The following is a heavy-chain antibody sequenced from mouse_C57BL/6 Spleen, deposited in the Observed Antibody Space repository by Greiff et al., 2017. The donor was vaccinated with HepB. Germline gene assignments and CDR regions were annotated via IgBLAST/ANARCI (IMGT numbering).Heavy chain of an antibody. J-gene: IGHJ2*01. CDR1: GFTFSSYA. V-gene: IGHV5-4*01. Sequence: EVQGVESGGGLVKPGGSLKLSCAASGFTFSSYAMSWVRQTPEKRLEWVATISDGGSYTYYPDNVKGRFTISRDNAKNNLYLQMSHLKSEDTAMYYCAREYYDYVYFDYWGQGTTLTVSS. D-gene: IGHD2-4*01. CDR3: AREYYDYVYFDY. CDR2: ISDGGSYT.